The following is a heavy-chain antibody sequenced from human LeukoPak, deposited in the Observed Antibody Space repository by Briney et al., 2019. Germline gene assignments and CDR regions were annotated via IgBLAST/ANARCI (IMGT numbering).Heavy chain of an antibody. CDR2: IYYSGST. CDR1: GGSISSSSYY. J-gene: IGHJ4*02. V-gene: IGHV4-39*07. D-gene: IGHD6-13*01. Sequence: SETLSLTCTVSGGSISSSSYYWGWIRQPPGKGLEWIGSIYYSGSTYYNPSLKSRVTISVDRSKNQFSLKLSSVTAADTAVYYCAGQYSSSWYVDYWGQGTLVTVSS. CDR3: AGQYSSSWYVDY.